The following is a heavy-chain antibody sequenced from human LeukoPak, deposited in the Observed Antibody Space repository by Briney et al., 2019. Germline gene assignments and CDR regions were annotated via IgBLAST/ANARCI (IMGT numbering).Heavy chain of an antibody. Sequence: SETLSLTCTVSGGSISSSSYYWGWIRQPPGKGLEWTGSIYYSGTTYYNPSLKSRVTISVDTSKNQFSLKLSSVTAADTAVYYCAXAFXSRPESIVVVPGGAFDIWGQGTMVTVSS. V-gene: IGHV4-39*07. CDR2: IYYSGTT. J-gene: IGHJ3*02. D-gene: IGHD2-2*01. CDR3: AXAFXSRPESIVVVPGGAFDI. CDR1: GGSISSSSYY.